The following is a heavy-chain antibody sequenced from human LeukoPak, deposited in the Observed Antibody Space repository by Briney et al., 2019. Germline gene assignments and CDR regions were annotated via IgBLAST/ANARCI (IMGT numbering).Heavy chain of an antibody. J-gene: IGHJ2*01. CDR1: GFTFSSYA. CDR2: IRASGGTA. Sequence: PGGSLRLSCSASGFTFSSYAMSWVRQAPGKGLEWVSAIRASGGTAYYADSVKGRFTISGDNSKNTLYLQMNSLRAEDTAVYYCAKVWARDGSGNPYWHFDLWGRGTLVTVSS. V-gene: IGHV3-23*01. CDR3: AKVWARDGSGNPYWHFDL. D-gene: IGHD3-10*01.